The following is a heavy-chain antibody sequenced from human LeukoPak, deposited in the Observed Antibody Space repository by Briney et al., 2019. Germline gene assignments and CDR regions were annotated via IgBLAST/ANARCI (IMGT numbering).Heavy chain of an antibody. CDR2: FYSGGTT. V-gene: IGHV3-53*01. J-gene: IGHJ4*02. Sequence: GGSLRLSCAASGFTVSSNYMSWVRQAPGKGLEWVSLFYSGGTTYYAESVKGRFTISRDNSKNTLYLQMNSLRAEDTAVYYCAKDVDSSGYYLSFDYWGQGTLVTVSS. CDR3: AKDVDSSGYYLSFDY. CDR1: GFTVSSNY. D-gene: IGHD3-22*01.